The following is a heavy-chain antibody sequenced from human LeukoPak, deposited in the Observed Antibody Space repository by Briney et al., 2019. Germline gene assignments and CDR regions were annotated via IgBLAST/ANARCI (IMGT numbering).Heavy chain of an antibody. CDR3: AKGRGFYCGGDCYLDY. CDR2: ISWDGGSS. CDR1: GFTFSSYW. Sequence: GGSLRLSCAASGFTFSSYWMSWVRQAPGKGLEWVSLISWDGGSSYYADSVKGRFTISRDNSKNSLYLQMNSLRAEDTALYYCAKGRGFYCGGDCYLDYWGQGTLVTVSS. D-gene: IGHD2-21*02. V-gene: IGHV3-43D*03. J-gene: IGHJ4*02.